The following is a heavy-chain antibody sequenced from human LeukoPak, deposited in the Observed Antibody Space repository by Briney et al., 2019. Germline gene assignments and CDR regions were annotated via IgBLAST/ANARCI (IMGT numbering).Heavy chain of an antibody. CDR1: GYTFTSYG. Sequence: ASVKVSCKASGYTFTSYGISWVRQAPGQGLEWMGWISAYNGNTNYAQKLQGRVTMTTDTSTSTAYMELRSLRSDDTAVYYCAGDLIWSGYWIGYFDYWGQGTLVTVSS. CDR2: ISAYNGNT. CDR3: AGDLIWSGYWIGYFDY. V-gene: IGHV1-18*01. D-gene: IGHD3-3*01. J-gene: IGHJ4*02.